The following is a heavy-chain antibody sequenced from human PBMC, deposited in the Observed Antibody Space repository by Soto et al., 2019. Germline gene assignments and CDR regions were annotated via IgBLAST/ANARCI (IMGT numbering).Heavy chain of an antibody. V-gene: IGHV4-31*03. J-gene: IGHJ4*02. D-gene: IGHD6-6*01. CDR1: GGSISSGGYY. CDR3: ARDPGSSTGDYFDY. Sequence: SETLSLTCTVSGGSISSGGYYWSWIRQHPGKGLEWIGYIYYSGSTYYNPSLKSRVTISVDTSKNQFSLKLSSVTAADTAVYYCARDPGSSTGDYFDYWGQGTLVTVS. CDR2: IYYSGST.